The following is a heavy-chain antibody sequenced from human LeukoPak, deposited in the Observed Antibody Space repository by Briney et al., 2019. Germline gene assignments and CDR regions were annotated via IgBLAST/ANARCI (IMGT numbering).Heavy chain of an antibody. D-gene: IGHD3-16*01. CDR3: ARASPGSLGEYYFDY. V-gene: IGHV3-53*01. Sequence: AGSLTLSCAASGFTVSSNYMSWVRQAPAKGLAWVSVIYSGCSTYYADSVKGRFTISRDNSKNTLYLQMNSLRAEDTAVYYCARASPGSLGEYYFDYRGQGTLVTVSS. CDR2: IYSGCST. J-gene: IGHJ4*02. CDR1: GFTVSSNY.